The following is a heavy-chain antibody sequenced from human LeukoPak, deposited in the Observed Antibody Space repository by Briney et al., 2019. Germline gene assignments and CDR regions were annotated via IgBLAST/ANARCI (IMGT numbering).Heavy chain of an antibody. CDR3: VRDYTRHMDA. Sequence: PGGSLRLSCAASGFTFSNYWMHWVRHVPGEGPVWVSIINTDGSTTRYADSVRGRFTISRDNARDTLYLQMSSLRAEDTAIYYCVRDYTRHMDAWGQGTTVTVSS. V-gene: IGHV3-74*01. CDR1: GFTFSNYW. D-gene: IGHD3-16*01. J-gene: IGHJ6*02. CDR2: INTDGSTT.